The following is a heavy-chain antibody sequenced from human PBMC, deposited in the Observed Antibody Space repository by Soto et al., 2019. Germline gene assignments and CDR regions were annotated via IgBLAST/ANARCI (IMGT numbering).Heavy chain of an antibody. Sequence: QLQLQESGPGLVRPSGTLSLTCAVPGGFTSTNNWGSCVRKPPGKGLGWIGDAYHSGSTEYNPSLKSRVSISVDKSKNQISLKLTSATAADTAVYYCARSPPSSYYGGSGTFDYWGQGTLVTVSS. CDR1: GGFTSTNNW. J-gene: IGHJ4*02. D-gene: IGHD3-10*01. CDR2: AYHSGST. CDR3: ARSPPSSYYGGSGTFDY. V-gene: IGHV4-4*02.